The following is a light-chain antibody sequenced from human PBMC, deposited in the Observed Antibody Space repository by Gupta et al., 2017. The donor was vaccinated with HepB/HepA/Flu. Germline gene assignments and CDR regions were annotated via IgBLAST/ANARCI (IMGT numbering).Light chain of an antibody. J-gene: IGLJ2*01. Sequence: SDLTQHRSVSGSPGQSVTISCTGPSRDVGRYNSVSWYHHHPGKAPKLMISDVSKRPAGVPGCFSGTKCGNTSSVTIARHQTEDAADYYSGSDAGTYSHVLFGGGTKLTVL. CDR2: DVS. CDR3: GSDAGTYSHVL. CDR1: SRDVGRYNS. V-gene: IGLV2-11*01.